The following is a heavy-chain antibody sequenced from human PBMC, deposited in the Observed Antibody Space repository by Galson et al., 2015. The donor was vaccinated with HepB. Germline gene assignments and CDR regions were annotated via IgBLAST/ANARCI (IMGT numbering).Heavy chain of an antibody. Sequence: SVKVSCKASGYTFNAYYIYWVRQAPGQGLEWMGWISAYNRKTNYAQKFQGRVSMTTDTSTSTVYMELRRLRSDDTAIYYCARGALVVGVAATLNNWFDPWGQGTLVTVSS. CDR1: GYTFNAYY. J-gene: IGHJ5*02. V-gene: IGHV1-18*01. CDR3: ARGALVVGVAATLNNWFDP. D-gene: IGHD2-15*01. CDR2: ISAYNRKT.